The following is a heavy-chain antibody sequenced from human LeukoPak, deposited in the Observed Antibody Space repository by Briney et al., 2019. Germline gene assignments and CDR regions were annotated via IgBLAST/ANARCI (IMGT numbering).Heavy chain of an antibody. Sequence: GSLRLSCAASGFTVSSNYMSWVRQAPGKGLEWIGSIYYSGSTYYNPSLKSRVTISVDTSKNQFSLKLSSVTAADTAVYYCARERYFDWLSEGPDAFDIWGQGTMVTVSS. D-gene: IGHD3-9*01. CDR2: IYYSGST. CDR1: GFTVSSNY. CDR3: ARERYFDWLSEGPDAFDI. V-gene: IGHV4-39*07. J-gene: IGHJ3*02.